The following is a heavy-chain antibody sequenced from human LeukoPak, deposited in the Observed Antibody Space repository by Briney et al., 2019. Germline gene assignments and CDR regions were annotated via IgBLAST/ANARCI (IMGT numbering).Heavy chain of an antibody. D-gene: IGHD2-15*01. J-gene: IGHJ6*02. CDR1: GGSISSYY. CDR2: IYYSGST. Sequence: SETLSLTCTVPGGSISSYYWSWIRQPPGKGLEWIGYIYYSGSTNYNPSLKSRVTISVDTSKNQFSLKLSSMTAADTAVYYCAVVAAPYGMDVWGQGTTVTVSS. CDR3: AVVAAPYGMDV. V-gene: IGHV4-59*01.